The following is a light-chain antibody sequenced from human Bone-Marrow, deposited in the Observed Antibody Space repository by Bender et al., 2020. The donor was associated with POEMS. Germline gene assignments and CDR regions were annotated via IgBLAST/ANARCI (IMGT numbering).Light chain of an antibody. V-gene: IGLV1-44*01. CDR3: GVWDDRLNGWV. J-gene: IGLJ3*02. Sequence: QSVLTQPPSASGTPGQRVTISCSGGSSNIGAHAVNWYQHLPGTAPKLLIYSSHRRPSEVPDRFSGSRSGPSASVAMSGLRSEDEADYYCGVWDDRLNGWVFGGGTKRTV. CDR1: SSNIGAHA. CDR2: SSH.